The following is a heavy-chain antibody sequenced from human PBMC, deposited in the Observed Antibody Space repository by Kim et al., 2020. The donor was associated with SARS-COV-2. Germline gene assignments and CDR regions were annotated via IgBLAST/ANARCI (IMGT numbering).Heavy chain of an antibody. CDR2: IRSKANNYAT. J-gene: IGHJ4*02. CDR1: GFTFSDSA. D-gene: IGHD2-2*01. CDR3: IILNTTMPWGY. V-gene: IGHV3-73*01. Sequence: GGSLRLSCAASGFTFSDSAMHWVRQASGKGLEWVGRIRSKANNYATAFGASVRGRFSISRDDSRNTAYLEMNSLKTEDTAVYYCIILNTTMPWGYWGQGTLVTVSS.